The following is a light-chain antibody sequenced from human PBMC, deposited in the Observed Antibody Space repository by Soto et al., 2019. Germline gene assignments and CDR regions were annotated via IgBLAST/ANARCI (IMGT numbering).Light chain of an antibody. J-gene: IGLJ2*01. V-gene: IGLV4-69*01. Sequence: QPVLTQSPSASASLGASVKLTCTLSSGHSSYAIAWHQQQPEKGPRYLMKVNSDGSHSKGDGIPDRFSGSTSGAERHLTISSLQSEYEADYYCQTWGTGIHVVFGGGTKLTVL. CDR3: QTWGTGIHVV. CDR1: SGHSSYA. CDR2: VNSDGSH.